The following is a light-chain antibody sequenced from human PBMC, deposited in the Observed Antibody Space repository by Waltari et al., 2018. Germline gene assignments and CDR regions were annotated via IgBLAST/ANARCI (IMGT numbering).Light chain of an antibody. J-gene: IGLJ3*02. CDR1: SSDVGRYNY. V-gene: IGLV2-14*01. CDR2: DVT. CDR3: ASYIPGSTLV. Sequence: QSALTQPPSVAGSPGPSITIPCTGSSSDVGRYNYAAWYQQFPDRAPNLMVYDVTNRPAGVSNRFSGSKSATTASLTISGLQPEDEADYYCASYIPGSTLVFGGGTKLTVL.